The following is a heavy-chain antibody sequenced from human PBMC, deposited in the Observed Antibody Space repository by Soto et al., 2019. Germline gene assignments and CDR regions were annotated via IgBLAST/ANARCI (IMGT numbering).Heavy chain of an antibody. CDR3: ARELGTLSYGDYGTYYYFDY. V-gene: IGHV4-59*01. J-gene: IGHJ4*02. Sequence: PSETLSLTCTVSGGSISSYYWSWIRQPPGKGLEWIGYIYYSGSTNYNPSLKSRVTISVDTSKNQFSLKLSSVTAADTAVYYCARELGTLSYGDYGTYYYFDYWGQGTLVTVS. CDR2: IYYSGST. D-gene: IGHD4-17*01. CDR1: GGSISSYY.